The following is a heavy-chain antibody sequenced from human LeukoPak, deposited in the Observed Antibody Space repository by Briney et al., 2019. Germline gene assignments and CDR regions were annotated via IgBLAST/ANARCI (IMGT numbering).Heavy chain of an antibody. J-gene: IGHJ5*02. CDR3: ARSGVVVAATVNGGWFDP. V-gene: IGHV1-2*02. CDR2: INPNSGGT. Sequence: ASVKVSCKASGYTFTDYYVHWVRQAPGQGLEWMGWINPNSGGTNYAQKFQGRVTMTRDTSVSTAYMELSRLTSDDTAVYYCARSGVVVAATVNGGWFDPWGQGTLVTVSS. D-gene: IGHD2-15*01. CDR1: GYTFTDYY.